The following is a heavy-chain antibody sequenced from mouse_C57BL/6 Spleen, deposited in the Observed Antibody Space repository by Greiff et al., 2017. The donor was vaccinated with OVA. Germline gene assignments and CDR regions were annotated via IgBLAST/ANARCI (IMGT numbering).Heavy chain of an antibody. CDR3: AREGLGLRRDFDY. D-gene: IGHD2-2*01. CDR2: IHPNSGST. CDR1: GYTFTSYW. Sequence: VQLQQPGAELVKPGASVKLSCKASGYTFTSYWMHWVKQRPGQGLEWIGMIHPNSGSTNYNEKFKSKATLTVDKSSSTAYMQLSSLTSEDSAVYYCAREGLGLRRDFDYWGQGTTLTVSS. V-gene: IGHV1-64*01. J-gene: IGHJ2*01.